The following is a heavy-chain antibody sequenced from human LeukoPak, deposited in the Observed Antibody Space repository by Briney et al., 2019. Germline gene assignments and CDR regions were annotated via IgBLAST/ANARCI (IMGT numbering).Heavy chain of an antibody. D-gene: IGHD1-14*01. Sequence: SETLSLTCTVSGGSISSSNYYWGWIRQPPGKGLEWIGSIYYSGSTYYNPSLKSRVTISVDTSKNQFSLRLSSVTATDTAVYYCARGLVGNLDYWGQGTLVTVSS. J-gene: IGHJ4*02. V-gene: IGHV4-39*01. CDR2: IYYSGST. CDR3: ARGLVGNLDY. CDR1: GGSISSSNYY.